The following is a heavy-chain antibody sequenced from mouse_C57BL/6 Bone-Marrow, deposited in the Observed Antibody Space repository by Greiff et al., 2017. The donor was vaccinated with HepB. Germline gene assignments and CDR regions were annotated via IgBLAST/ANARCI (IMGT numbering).Heavy chain of an antibody. Sequence: QVQLQQSGAELARPGASVKMSCKASGYTFTSYTMHWVKQRPGQGLEWIGYINPSSGYTKYNQKFKDKATLTADKPSSTAYMQLSSLTSEDSAVYYCARGFSPLGGYWGQGTTLTVSS. CDR1: GYTFTSYT. V-gene: IGHV1-4*01. CDR3: ARGFSPLGGY. J-gene: IGHJ2*01. CDR2: INPSSGYT. D-gene: IGHD4-1*01.